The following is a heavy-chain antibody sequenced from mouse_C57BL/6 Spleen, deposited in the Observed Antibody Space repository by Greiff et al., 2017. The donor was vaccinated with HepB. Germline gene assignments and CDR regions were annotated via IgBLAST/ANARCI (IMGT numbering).Heavy chain of an antibody. V-gene: IGHV5-6*02. CDR1: GFTFSSYG. CDR2: ISSGGSYT. Sequence: EVKLVESGGDLVKPGGSLKLSCAASGFTFSSYGMSWVRQTPDKRLEWVATISSGGSYTYYPDSVKGRFTISRDNAKNTLYLQMSSLKSEDTAMYYCARGGLDYYFDYWGQGTTLTVSS. J-gene: IGHJ2*01. D-gene: IGHD4-1*01. CDR3: ARGGLDYYFDY.